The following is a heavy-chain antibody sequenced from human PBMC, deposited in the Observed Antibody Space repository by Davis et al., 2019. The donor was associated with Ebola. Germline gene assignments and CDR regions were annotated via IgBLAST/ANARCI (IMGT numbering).Heavy chain of an antibody. CDR2: IYSGGST. Sequence: GESLKISCAASGFTFSSYSMSWVRQAPGKGLEWGSVIYSGGSTYYADSGKGRFTISRDNSKNTLYLKMNSLRPDDTAVYSCARGLDVRFGGSFDPWGQGTLVTVSS. CDR1: GFTFSSYS. CDR3: ARGLDVRFGGSFDP. D-gene: IGHD3-16*01. J-gene: IGHJ5*02. V-gene: IGHV3-66*01.